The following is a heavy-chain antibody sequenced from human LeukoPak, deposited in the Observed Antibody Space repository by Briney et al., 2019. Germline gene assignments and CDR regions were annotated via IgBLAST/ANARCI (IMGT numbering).Heavy chain of an antibody. V-gene: IGHV6-1*01. CDR1: GDSVSSNSAA. Sequence: SQTLSLTCAISGDSVSSNSAAWNWIRQSPSRGLEWLGRTYYRSKWYNDYAVSVKSRITINPDTSKNQSSLQLNSVTPEDTAVYYCAREVTSGWYLIDYYYYYMDVWGKGTTVTVSS. CDR3: AREVTSGWYLIDYYYYYMDV. D-gene: IGHD6-19*01. J-gene: IGHJ6*03. CDR2: TYYRSKWYN.